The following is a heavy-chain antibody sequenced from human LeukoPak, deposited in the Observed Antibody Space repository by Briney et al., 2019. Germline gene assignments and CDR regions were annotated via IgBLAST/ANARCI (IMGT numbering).Heavy chain of an antibody. D-gene: IGHD3-22*01. CDR3: ARDTYYYDSSGYYNGRYFDY. Sequence: PSETLSLTCTVSGGSISSSTYYWGWIRQPPGKGLEWIGSIYYSGSTYYNPSLKSRVTISVDTSKNQFSLKLNSVTAADTAVYYCARDTYYYDSSGYYNGRYFDYRGQGTLVTVSS. J-gene: IGHJ4*02. V-gene: IGHV4-39*07. CDR2: IYYSGST. CDR1: GGSISSSTYY.